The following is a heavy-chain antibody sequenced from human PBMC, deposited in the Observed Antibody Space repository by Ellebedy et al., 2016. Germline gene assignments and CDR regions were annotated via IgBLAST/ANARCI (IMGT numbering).Heavy chain of an antibody. J-gene: IGHJ1*01. V-gene: IGHV3-7*01. Sequence: GESLKISXAASGFTFSSYWMSWVRQAPGKGLEWVANIKQDGSEKYYVDSVKGRFTISRDNAKNSLYLQMNSLRAEDTAVYYCARISTGSLEWLLFLHAEYFQHWGQGTLVTVSS. CDR1: GFTFSSYW. CDR2: IKQDGSEK. D-gene: IGHD3-3*01. CDR3: ARISTGSLEWLLFLHAEYFQH.